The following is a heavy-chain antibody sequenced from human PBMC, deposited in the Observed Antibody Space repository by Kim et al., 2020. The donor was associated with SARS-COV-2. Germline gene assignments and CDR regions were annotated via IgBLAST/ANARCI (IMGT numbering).Heavy chain of an antibody. CDR3: ARESSGYYYVFDY. V-gene: IGHV3-23*01. Sequence: YADSVKGRFTISRDNSKNTLYLQMNSLRAEDTAVYYCARESSGYYYVFDYWGQGTLVTVSS. D-gene: IGHD3-22*01. J-gene: IGHJ4*02.